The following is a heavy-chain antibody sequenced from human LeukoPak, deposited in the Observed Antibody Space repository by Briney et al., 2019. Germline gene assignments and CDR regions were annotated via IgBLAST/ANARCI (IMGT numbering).Heavy chain of an antibody. J-gene: IGHJ4*02. Sequence: PGGSLRLSCAASGFTFSSYGMSWVRQAPGKGLEWVSAISGSGGSTYYADSVKGRFTISRDNSKNTLYLQMNSLRAEDTAVYYCAKDPWGGSGNYFDYWGQGTLVTVSS. CDR1: GFTFSSYG. D-gene: IGHD3-10*01. CDR2: ISGSGGST. CDR3: AKDPWGGSGNYFDY. V-gene: IGHV3-23*01.